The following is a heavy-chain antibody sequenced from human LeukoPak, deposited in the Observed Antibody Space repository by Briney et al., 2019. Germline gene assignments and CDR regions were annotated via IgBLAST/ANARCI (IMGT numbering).Heavy chain of an antibody. D-gene: IGHD6-19*01. Sequence: GGSLRLSCAASGFTFSNYAMSWVRQAPGKGLEWVSAISGSGGSTYYADSVKGRFTISKDNSKNTLYLQMNSLRAEDTAVYYCARAYSNGWYTTAFDYWGQGTLVTVSS. J-gene: IGHJ4*02. CDR1: GFTFSNYA. V-gene: IGHV3-23*01. CDR2: ISGSGGST. CDR3: ARAYSNGWYTTAFDY.